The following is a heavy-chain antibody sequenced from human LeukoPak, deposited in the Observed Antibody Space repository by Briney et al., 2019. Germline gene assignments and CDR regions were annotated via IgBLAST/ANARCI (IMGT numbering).Heavy chain of an antibody. Sequence: GGSLRLSCAASRFTFNSYAMSWVRQAPGKGLEWVSVIGGSNGITFYVGSVKGRFTISRDNSKDTLYLQMNSLRAEDTAVYYCARTGSSGYLTLDYWGQGILVTVSS. V-gene: IGHV3-23*01. CDR2: IGGSNGIT. CDR3: ARTGSSGYLTLDY. D-gene: IGHD3-22*01. CDR1: RFTFNSYA. J-gene: IGHJ4*02.